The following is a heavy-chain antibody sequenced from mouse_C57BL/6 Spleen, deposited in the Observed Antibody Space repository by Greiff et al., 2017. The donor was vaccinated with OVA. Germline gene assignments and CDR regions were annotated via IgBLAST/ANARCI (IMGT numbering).Heavy chain of an antibody. CDR1: GFSLTSYA. CDR2: IWTGGGT. D-gene: IGHD1-1*01. J-gene: IGHJ4*01. Sequence: VKLKESGPGLVAPSQSLSITCTVSGFSLTSYAISWVRQPPGKGLEWLGVIWTGGGTNYNSALNSRLSISKDNSKSQVFLKMNNLQTDDTARYYCARKERNYYGSSHGAMDYWGQGTSVTVSS. CDR3: ARKERNYYGSSHGAMDY. V-gene: IGHV2-9-1*01.